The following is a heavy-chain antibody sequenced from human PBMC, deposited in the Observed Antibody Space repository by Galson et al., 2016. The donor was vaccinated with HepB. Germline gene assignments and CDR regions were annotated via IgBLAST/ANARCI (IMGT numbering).Heavy chain of an antibody. CDR3: ARPPIAMVTNDPFDV. V-gene: IGHV3-30-3*01. J-gene: IGHJ3*01. Sequence: SLRLSCAASGFTFSNYGLHWVRQAPGKGLEWVTGISYDVITKYYADSVKGRFTVSRNNSNNTLYLQMNSLRSDDTAVYYCARPPIAMVTNDPFDVWGQGTMVTVAS. CDR1: GFTFSNYG. CDR2: ISYDVITK. D-gene: IGHD2-21*02.